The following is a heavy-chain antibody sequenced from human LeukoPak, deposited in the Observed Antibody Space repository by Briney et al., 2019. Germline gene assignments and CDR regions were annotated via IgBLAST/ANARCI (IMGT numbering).Heavy chain of an antibody. Sequence: PSETLSLTCTVSGGSISSYYLSWIRQPPGKGLEWIGYIYYSGSTNYNPSLKSRVTISVDTSKNQFSLKLSSVTAADTAVYYCARNPPYDSSAIDYWGQGTLVTVSS. V-gene: IGHV4-59*01. CDR2: IYYSGST. D-gene: IGHD3-22*01. J-gene: IGHJ4*02. CDR3: ARNPPYDSSAIDY. CDR1: GGSISSYY.